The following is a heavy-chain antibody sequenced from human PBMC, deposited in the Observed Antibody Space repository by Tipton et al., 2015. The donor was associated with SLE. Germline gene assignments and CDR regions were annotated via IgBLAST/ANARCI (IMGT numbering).Heavy chain of an antibody. CDR3: ASGVGSLDV. Sequence: TLSLTCAVYGGSLSGHYWSWIRQSPGKGLECIGESNDSGKTNYNPALKSRATISVDTSKNQFSLKLSSVTAADTAVYYCASGVGSLDVWGQGTTVTVSS. J-gene: IGHJ6*02. V-gene: IGHV4-34*01. D-gene: IGHD2-15*01. CDR2: SNDSGKT. CDR1: GGSLSGHY.